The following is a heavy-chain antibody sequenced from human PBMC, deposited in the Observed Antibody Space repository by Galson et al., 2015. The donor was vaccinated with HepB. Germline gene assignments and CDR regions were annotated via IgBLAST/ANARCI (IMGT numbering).Heavy chain of an antibody. V-gene: IGHV3-7*01. Sequence: SLRLSCAASGFTFSSYWMSWVRQAPGKGLEWVANIKQDGSEKYYVDSVKGRFTISRDNAKNSLYLQMNSLRAEDTAVYYCARDGWGYSSGWAPDDAFDIWGQGTMVTVSS. D-gene: IGHD6-19*01. CDR2: IKQDGSEK. J-gene: IGHJ3*02. CDR3: ARDGWGYSSGWAPDDAFDI. CDR1: GFTFSSYW.